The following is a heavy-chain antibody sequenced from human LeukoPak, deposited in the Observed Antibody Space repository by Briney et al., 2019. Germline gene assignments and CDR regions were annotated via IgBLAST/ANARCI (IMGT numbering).Heavy chain of an antibody. CDR2: IGPSGSNI. CDR3: AKSGLNRFDY. V-gene: IGHV3-23*01. D-gene: IGHD2-15*01. J-gene: IGHJ4*02. CDR1: GFAFSTYG. Sequence: GGSLRLSCAGSGFAFSTYGMNWVRQAPGKGLEWVSYIGPSGSNIYYADSVKGRFTISRDNSKNALYLQMNSLRAEDTAVYYCAKSGLNRFDYWGQGTLVTVSS.